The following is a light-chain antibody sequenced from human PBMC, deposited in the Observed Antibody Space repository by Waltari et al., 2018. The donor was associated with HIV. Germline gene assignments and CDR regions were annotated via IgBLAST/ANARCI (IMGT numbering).Light chain of an antibody. V-gene: IGKV4-1*01. CDR2: WAS. Sequence: DIVMTLSPVSLASCLGERAPLASQSRQSVLYTSNNKNFLAWYQQTPGQPPKLLISWASTRESGVPDRFSGSGSETDFTLTISSLQAEDVAVYYCQQYYSTPPTFGGGTKVEIK. CDR1: QSVLYTSNNKNF. CDR3: QQYYSTPPT. J-gene: IGKJ4*01.